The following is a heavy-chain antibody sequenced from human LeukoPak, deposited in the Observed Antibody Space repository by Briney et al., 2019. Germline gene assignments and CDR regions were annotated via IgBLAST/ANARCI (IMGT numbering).Heavy chain of an antibody. D-gene: IGHD3-3*01. CDR2: ISSSGSTI. CDR1: GFTFSDYY. Sequence: PGGSLRLSCAASGFTFSDYYMSWIRKAPGRGREGVSYISSSGSTIYYADSVKGRFTISRDNAKNSLYLQLNSLRAEDTAVYYCARVAITGYYAHWGQGTLVTVSS. V-gene: IGHV3-11*01. J-gene: IGHJ4*02. CDR3: ARVAITGYYAH.